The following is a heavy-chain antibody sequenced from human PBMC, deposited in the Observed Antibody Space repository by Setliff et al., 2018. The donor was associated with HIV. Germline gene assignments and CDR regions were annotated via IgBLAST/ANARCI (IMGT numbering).Heavy chain of an antibody. Sequence: ASVKVSCKASGYTSTSYGISWVRQAPGQGLEWMGWISAYNGNTNYAQKLQGRVTMTTDTSTSTAYMELRSLRSDDTAVYYCARGLGSSSWYVDVDAFDIWGQGTMVTVSS. D-gene: IGHD6-13*01. J-gene: IGHJ3*02. CDR2: ISAYNGNT. V-gene: IGHV1-18*01. CDR1: GYTSTSYG. CDR3: ARGLGSSSWYVDVDAFDI.